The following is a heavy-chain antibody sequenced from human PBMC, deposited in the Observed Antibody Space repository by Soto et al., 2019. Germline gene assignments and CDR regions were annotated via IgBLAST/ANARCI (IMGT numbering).Heavy chain of an antibody. CDR3: ASRSSGWYFDY. Sequence: EVQLLESGGGLVQPGGSLRLSCAASGFTFSSYAMNWVRQAPGKGLEWVSVISGSGDSTYYAASVKGRFTISRDNSKNSLYLQMNSLRAEDTAVYYCASRSSGWYFDYWGQGTLITVSS. D-gene: IGHD6-19*01. V-gene: IGHV3-23*01. J-gene: IGHJ4*02. CDR2: ISGSGDST. CDR1: GFTFSSYA.